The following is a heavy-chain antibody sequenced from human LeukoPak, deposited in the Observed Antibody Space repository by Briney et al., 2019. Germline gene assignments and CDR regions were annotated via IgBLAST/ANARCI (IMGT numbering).Heavy chain of an antibody. V-gene: IGHV4-4*07. D-gene: IGHD4-17*01. J-gene: IGHJ5*02. CDR2: IYTSGST. Sequence: SETLSLTCTVSGNSFGDYYWSWIRQPAGKGLEWIGRIYTSGSTTYNPSLKSRVTMSVDTSKSQFSLNLMSVTATDTAVYYCTRDTGTTGEVKFDPWGQGTLVTVSS. CDR1: GNSFGDYY. CDR3: TRDTGTTGEVKFDP.